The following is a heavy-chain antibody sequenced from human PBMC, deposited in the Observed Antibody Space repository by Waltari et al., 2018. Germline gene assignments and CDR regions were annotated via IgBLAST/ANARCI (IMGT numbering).Heavy chain of an antibody. CDR3: ATLRGAAGDYGVDV. Sequence: EVQLAESGGGLVQPGGSLSPPCAASGFSFNTHWMHWVRQAPGKGLVLLSRINSDGSSTDYADSVKGRFTISRDNAENTLYLQMNSLRVEDTAVYYCATLRGAAGDYGVDVWGQGTTVTVS. V-gene: IGHV3-74*01. J-gene: IGHJ6*02. CDR2: INSDGSST. D-gene: IGHD6-13*01. CDR1: GFSFNTHW.